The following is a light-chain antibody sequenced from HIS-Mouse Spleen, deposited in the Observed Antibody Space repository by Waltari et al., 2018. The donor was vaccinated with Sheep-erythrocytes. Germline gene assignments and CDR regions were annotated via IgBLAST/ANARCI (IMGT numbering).Light chain of an antibody. J-gene: IGLJ1*01. Sequence: QSALTQPRSVSGSPGQSVTISCTGTSSDGGGYNYVPWYQQHPGKAPQLMIYDVSKRPSGVPDRFSGSKSGNTASLTISGLQAEDEADYYCCSYAGSYNHVFATGTKVTVL. V-gene: IGLV2-11*01. CDR3: CSYAGSYNHV. CDR1: SSDGGGYNY. CDR2: DVS.